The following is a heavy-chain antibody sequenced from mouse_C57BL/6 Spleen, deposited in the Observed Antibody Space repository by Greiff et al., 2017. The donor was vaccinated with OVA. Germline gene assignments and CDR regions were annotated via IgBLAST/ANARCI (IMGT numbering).Heavy chain of an antibody. CDR3: ASSFYEYDGAWFAY. CDR2: IYPGYGDT. Sequence: QVQLKQSGAELVKPGASVKISCKASGYAFSGYWMNWVKQRPGKGLEWIGQIYPGYGDTNYNGKFKGKATLTADKSSSTAYMQLSSLTSEDSAVYFGASSFYEYDGAWFAYWGQGTLVTVSA. CDR1: GYAFSGYW. V-gene: IGHV1-80*01. D-gene: IGHD2-4*01. J-gene: IGHJ3*01.